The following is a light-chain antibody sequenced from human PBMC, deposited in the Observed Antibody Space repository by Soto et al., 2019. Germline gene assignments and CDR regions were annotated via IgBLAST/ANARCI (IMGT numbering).Light chain of an antibody. CDR3: QKYGRLSWK. CDR1: QSVSSSY. J-gene: IGKJ1*01. V-gene: IGKV3-20*01. Sequence: EIVLTQSPGTLSLSPGERATLSCRASQSVSSSYLAWYQQKPGQAPRLLIYGASSRATGIPDRFSGSGSGKDFTLTISRLEPEDFAVYYCQKYGRLSWKLGQGNKVDI. CDR2: GAS.